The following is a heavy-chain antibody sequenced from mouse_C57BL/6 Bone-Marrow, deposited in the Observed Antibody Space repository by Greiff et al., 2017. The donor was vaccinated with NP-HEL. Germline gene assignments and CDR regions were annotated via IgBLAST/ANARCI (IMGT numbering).Heavy chain of an antibody. CDR1: GYTFTSYW. V-gene: IGHV1-64*01. Sequence: QVQLQQPGAELVKPGASVKLSCKASGYTFTSYWMHWVKQRPGQGLEWIGMIHPNSGSTNYNEKFKSKATLTVDKSSSTAYMQISSLTSEDSAVYYCARDYYGRGDYWGQGTTLTVSS. J-gene: IGHJ2*01. CDR2: IHPNSGST. D-gene: IGHD1-1*01. CDR3: ARDYYGRGDY.